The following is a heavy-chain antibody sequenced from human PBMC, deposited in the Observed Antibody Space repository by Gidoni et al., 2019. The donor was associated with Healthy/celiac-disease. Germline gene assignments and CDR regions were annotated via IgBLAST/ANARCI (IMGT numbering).Heavy chain of an antibody. D-gene: IGHD6-13*01. J-gene: IGHJ4*02. CDR1: RFTVRSNY. Sequence: EVQLVESGRGLVQPGGSLRLSCAASRFTVRSNYMSWVRQAPGKGLEWVSVIYSGGSTYYADSVKGRFTISRDNSKNTLYIQMNSLRAEDTAVYYCARDGGAAACGGCFDYWGQGTLVTVSS. CDR3: ARDGGAAACGGCFDY. V-gene: IGHV3-66*01. CDR2: IYSGGST.